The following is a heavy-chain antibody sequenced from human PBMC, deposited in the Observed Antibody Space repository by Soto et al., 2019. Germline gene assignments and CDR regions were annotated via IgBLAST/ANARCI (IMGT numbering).Heavy chain of an antibody. CDR2: INPNGGAT. D-gene: IGHD5-12*01. CDR3: ARESGGATATLDYYYFYMDV. J-gene: IGHJ6*03. CDR1: GDSFNDYY. Sequence: VQLAQSGAEVKKPGASVKVSCKTSGDSFNDYYIHWVRQAPGQGLEWMGWINPNGGATKYAQKFQVRATVTRDTSIRTVYMELSSLRSDDTAVYYCARESGGATATLDYYYFYMDVWGKGTTVTVSS. V-gene: IGHV1-2*02.